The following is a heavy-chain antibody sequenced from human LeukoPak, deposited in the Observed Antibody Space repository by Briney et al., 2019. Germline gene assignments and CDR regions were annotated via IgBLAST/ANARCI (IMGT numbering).Heavy chain of an antibody. CDR1: GGSFSGYY. D-gene: IGHD3-10*01. J-gene: IGHJ5*02. CDR3: ARHREMYYYGSGSYYKSPNWFDP. Sequence: KPSETLSLTCAVYGGSFSGYYWSWVRQTPGKGLEWIGEVNHSGSTNYNPSLKSRVTISVDTSKNQFSLKLSSVTAADTAVYYCARHREMYYYGSGSYYKSPNWFDPWGQGTLVTVSS. V-gene: IGHV4-34*01. CDR2: VNHSGST.